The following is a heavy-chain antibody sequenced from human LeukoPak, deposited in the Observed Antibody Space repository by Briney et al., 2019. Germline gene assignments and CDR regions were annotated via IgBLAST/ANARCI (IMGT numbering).Heavy chain of an antibody. CDR3: ARDYCDTTRCYNPSGAFDI. Sequence: ASVKVSCKVSGYTLTELSMHWVRQAPGQGLEWMGWINPNGGGTNYAQKFQGRVTMTRDTSIGTAYMELSRLRSDDTAVYYCARDYCDTTRCYNPSGAFDIWGQGTMVTVSS. CDR2: INPNGGGT. D-gene: IGHD2-2*02. CDR1: GYTLTELS. V-gene: IGHV1-2*02. J-gene: IGHJ3*02.